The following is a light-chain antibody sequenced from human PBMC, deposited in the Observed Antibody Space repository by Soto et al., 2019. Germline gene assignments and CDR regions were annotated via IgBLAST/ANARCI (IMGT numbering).Light chain of an antibody. V-gene: IGKV3-20*01. Sequence: EIVLTQSPGTLSLSPGERATLSCRASQSVSSSSLAWYQQIPGQAPRLLIYGASSRATGIPDRFSGSGSGKDFTLTISRLEPEDFAVYYCQQYGSSPLTFGGGTKVDIK. CDR3: QQYGSSPLT. J-gene: IGKJ4*01. CDR2: GAS. CDR1: QSVSSSS.